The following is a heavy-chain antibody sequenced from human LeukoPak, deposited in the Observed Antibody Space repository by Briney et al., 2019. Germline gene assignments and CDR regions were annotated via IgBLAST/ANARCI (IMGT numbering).Heavy chain of an antibody. CDR3: ASGSGWPPDFDY. J-gene: IGHJ4*02. Sequence: SETLSLTCTVSGGSISSYYWSWIRQPPGKGLEWIGYIYYSGSTNYNPSLKSRVTISVDTSKNQFSLKLSSVTAVDTAVYYCASGSGWPPDFDYWGQGTLVTVSS. V-gene: IGHV4-59*01. D-gene: IGHD6-19*01. CDR2: IYYSGST. CDR1: GGSISSYY.